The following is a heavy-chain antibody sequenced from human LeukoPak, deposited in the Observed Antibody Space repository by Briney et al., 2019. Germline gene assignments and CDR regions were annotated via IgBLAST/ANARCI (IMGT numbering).Heavy chain of an antibody. Sequence: SETLSLTCTVSGGSISSGGYYWSWIRQHPGKGLEWIGYICYSGSTYYNPSLKSRVTISVDTSKNQFSLKLSSVTAADTAVYYCARVVPAGNWFDPWGQGTLVTVSS. CDR1: GGSISSGGYY. J-gene: IGHJ5*02. V-gene: IGHV4-31*03. CDR3: ARVVPAGNWFDP. CDR2: ICYSGST. D-gene: IGHD2-2*01.